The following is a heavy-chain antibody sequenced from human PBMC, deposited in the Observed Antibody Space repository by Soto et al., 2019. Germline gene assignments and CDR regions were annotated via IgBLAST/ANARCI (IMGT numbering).Heavy chain of an antibody. Sequence: SGPTLVNPTQTLTLTCTFSGFSLSTSGMCVSWIRQPPGKALEWLAFSDWDDDKYYSTSLKTRLTISRDTSKNQVVLTMANMDPVDTATYYCARPEIGSSGYHFDYWGQGTPVTVSS. D-gene: IGHD3-22*01. J-gene: IGHJ4*02. CDR1: GFSLSTSGMC. V-gene: IGHV2-70*01. CDR2: SDWDDDK. CDR3: ARPEIGSSGYHFDY.